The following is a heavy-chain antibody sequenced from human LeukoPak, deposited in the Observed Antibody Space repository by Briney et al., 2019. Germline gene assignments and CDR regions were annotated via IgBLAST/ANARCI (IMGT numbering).Heavy chain of an antibody. Sequence: SETLSLTCTVSGGSISSSSYYWGWIRQPPGKGLEWIGSIYYSGSTYYNLSLKSRVTISVDTSKNQFSLKLSSVTAADTAVYYCARQYYYDSSGTYYYYGMDVWGQGTTVTVSS. D-gene: IGHD3-22*01. CDR3: ARQYYYDSSGTYYYYGMDV. V-gene: IGHV4-39*01. CDR1: GGSISSSSYY. CDR2: IYYSGST. J-gene: IGHJ6*02.